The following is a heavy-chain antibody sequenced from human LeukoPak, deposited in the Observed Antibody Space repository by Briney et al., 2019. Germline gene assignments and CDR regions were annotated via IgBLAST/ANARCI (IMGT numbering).Heavy chain of an antibody. CDR2: ITNRGSGTTI. J-gene: IGHJ4*02. D-gene: IGHD6-25*01. Sequence: GGSLRLSCAASGFTFSSYEMNWVRQAPGKGLEWVSYITNRGSGTTIYYAGSVKGRFTVSRDDAKNSLYLQMNSLRVEDTAVYYCAREHSSSGWGYFDYWGQGTLVSVSS. V-gene: IGHV3-48*03. CDR3: AREHSSSGWGYFDY. CDR1: GFTFSSYE.